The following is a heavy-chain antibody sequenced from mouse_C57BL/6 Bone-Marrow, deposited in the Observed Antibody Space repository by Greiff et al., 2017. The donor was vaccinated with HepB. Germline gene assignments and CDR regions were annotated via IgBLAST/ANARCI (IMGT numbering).Heavy chain of an antibody. CDR3: ARWITTGAWFAY. CDR2: IYPRSGNT. Sequence: VQLVESGAELARPGASVKLSCKASGYTFTSYGISWVKQRTGQGLEWIGEIYPRSGNTYYNEKFKGKATLTADKSSSTAYMELRSLTSEDSAVYFCARWITTGAWFAYWGQGTLVTVSA. V-gene: IGHV1-81*01. J-gene: IGHJ3*01. CDR1: GYTFTSYG. D-gene: IGHD1-1*01.